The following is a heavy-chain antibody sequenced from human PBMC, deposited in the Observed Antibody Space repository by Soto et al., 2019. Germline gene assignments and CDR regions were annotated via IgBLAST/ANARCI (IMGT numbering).Heavy chain of an antibody. J-gene: IGHJ6*02. V-gene: IGHV1-2*04. Sequence: ASVKVSCKASGYTFTGYYMHWVRQAPGQGLEWRGWINHNSGGTNYAQKFQGSVTMTRDTSISTAYIELSRRRAYDTAVYYCARLARYGSGSSPDPDRPYYYYGMDVWGQGTTVTVSS. CDR3: ARLARYGSGSSPDPDRPYYYYGMDV. CDR1: GYTFTGYY. D-gene: IGHD3-10*01. CDR2: INHNSGGT.